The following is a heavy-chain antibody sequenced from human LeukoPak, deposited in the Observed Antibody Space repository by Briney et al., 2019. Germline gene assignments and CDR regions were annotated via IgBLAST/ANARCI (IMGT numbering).Heavy chain of an antibody. CDR2: IYYSGST. CDR3: ARWIRGAVAGKRYGGYDY. V-gene: IGHV4-59*08. CDR1: GGSISSYY. J-gene: IGHJ4*02. D-gene: IGHD6-19*01. Sequence: SETLSLTCTVSGGSISSYYWSWIRQPPGKGLEWIGYIYYSGSTNYNPSLKSRVTISVDTSKNQFSLKLSSVTAADTAVYYCARWIRGAVAGKRYGGYDYWGQGTPATVSS.